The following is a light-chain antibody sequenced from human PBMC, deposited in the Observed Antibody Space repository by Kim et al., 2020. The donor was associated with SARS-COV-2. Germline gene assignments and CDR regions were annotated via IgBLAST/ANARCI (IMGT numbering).Light chain of an antibody. Sequence: EIEMTQSPATLSVSPGERATLSCRASQSVSRSLAWYQQKPGQTPRLLIFGASTRATGIPARFSGSGSGTDFTLTISSLQSEDFAVYYCQQYNNWPPWTFGQGTKVDIK. V-gene: IGKV3-15*01. CDR2: GAS. J-gene: IGKJ1*01. CDR1: QSVSRS. CDR3: QQYNNWPPWT.